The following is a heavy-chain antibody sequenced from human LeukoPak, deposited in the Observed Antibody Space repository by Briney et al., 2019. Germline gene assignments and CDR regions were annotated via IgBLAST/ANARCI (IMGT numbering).Heavy chain of an antibody. D-gene: IGHD6-6*01. CDR3: ARDFSSSSTVYYYYYMDV. Sequence: SETLSLTCTVSGYSISSGYYWGWVRQPPGKGLEWIGTISYSGTTYYSPSLKSRVTISLDTSKNQFSLKLSSVTAADTAIYYCARDFSSSSTVYYYYYMDVWGKGTTVTVSS. J-gene: IGHJ6*03. V-gene: IGHV4-38-2*02. CDR2: ISYSGTT. CDR1: GYSISSGYY.